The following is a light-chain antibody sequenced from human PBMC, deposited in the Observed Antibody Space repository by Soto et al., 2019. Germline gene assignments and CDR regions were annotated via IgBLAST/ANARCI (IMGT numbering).Light chain of an antibody. Sequence: EIVLKQSPATLSASVGDRVTITCRASQGISNYLAWYQVKPGQAPRLLIYEASSRATGIPDRFSGGGSGTDFTLSISKVEPEDFAVYYCQQYGRPPRATFGQGTRLEIK. CDR1: QGISNY. CDR3: QQYGRPPRAT. V-gene: IGKV3-20*01. J-gene: IGKJ5*01. CDR2: EAS.